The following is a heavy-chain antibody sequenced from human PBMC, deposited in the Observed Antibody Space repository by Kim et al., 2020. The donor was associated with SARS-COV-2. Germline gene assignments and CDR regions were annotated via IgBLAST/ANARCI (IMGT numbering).Heavy chain of an antibody. Sequence: GGSLRLSCAASGFTFSSHGMHWVRQAPGKGLEWVAVISYDGDIKYYVDSVKGRFTISRDNSKNTLYLQMHSLRAEDTAVYYCAKDHLMGVQNYYGMDVWGQGATVTVSS. CDR2: ISYDGDIK. J-gene: IGHJ6*02. D-gene: IGHD3-10*01. CDR3: AKDHLMGVQNYYGMDV. CDR1: GFTFSSHG. V-gene: IGHV3-30*18.